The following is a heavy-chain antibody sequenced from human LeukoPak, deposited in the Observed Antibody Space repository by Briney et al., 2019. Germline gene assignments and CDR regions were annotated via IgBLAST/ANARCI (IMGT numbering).Heavy chain of an antibody. CDR1: GYSISSGYY. CDR3: ARVPVNIWENWFDP. CDR2: IYHSGST. D-gene: IGHD1-26*01. V-gene: IGHV4-38-2*02. Sequence: SETLSLTCTISGYSISSGYYWGWIRQPPGKGLEWIGSIYHSGSTYYNPSLKSRVTFSVDTSKNQFSLKLSSVTAADTAVYYCARVPVNIWENWFDPWGQGTLVTVSS. J-gene: IGHJ5*02.